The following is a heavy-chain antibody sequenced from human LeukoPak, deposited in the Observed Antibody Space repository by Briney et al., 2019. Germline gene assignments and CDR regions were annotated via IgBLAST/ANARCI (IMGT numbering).Heavy chain of an antibody. CDR1: GHTFTGYY. Sequence: ASVKVSCKASGHTFTGYYMHWVRQAPGQGLEWMGWINPNSGGTNYAQKFQGRVTMTRDTSISTAYMELSRLRSDDTAVYYCAREAYSGSENWFDPWGQGTLVTVSS. CDR2: INPNSGGT. CDR3: AREAYSGSENWFDP. D-gene: IGHD1-26*01. J-gene: IGHJ5*02. V-gene: IGHV1-2*02.